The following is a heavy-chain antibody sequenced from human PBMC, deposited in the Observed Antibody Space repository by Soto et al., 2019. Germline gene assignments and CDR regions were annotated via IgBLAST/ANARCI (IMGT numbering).Heavy chain of an antibody. D-gene: IGHD3-16*01. Sequence: PGGSVRLSCAGSGVSFSSYGMHWVRQAPGKGLEWVAVISYDGSDKYYGDSVKGRFTISRDDSKNTLYLQMNSLGVEDTAIYYCAKTAGYDYVWGSSGLDPWGQGTLVTVSS. CDR2: ISYDGSDK. V-gene: IGHV3-30*18. J-gene: IGHJ5*02. CDR1: GVSFSSYG. CDR3: AKTAGYDYVWGSSGLDP.